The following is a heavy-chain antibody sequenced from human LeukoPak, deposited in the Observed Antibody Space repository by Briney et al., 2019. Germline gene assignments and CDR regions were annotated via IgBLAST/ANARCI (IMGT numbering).Heavy chain of an antibody. J-gene: IGHJ3*02. Sequence: SQTLSLTCTVSGGSISSGSYYWSWIRQPAGKGLEWIGRIYTSGSTNYNPSLKSRVTISVDTSKNQFSLKLSSVTAADTAVYYCARPYGSGWKGAFNIWGQGTMVTVSS. CDR3: ARPYGSGWKGAFNI. D-gene: IGHD6-19*01. V-gene: IGHV4-61*02. CDR1: GGSISSGSYY. CDR2: IYTSGST.